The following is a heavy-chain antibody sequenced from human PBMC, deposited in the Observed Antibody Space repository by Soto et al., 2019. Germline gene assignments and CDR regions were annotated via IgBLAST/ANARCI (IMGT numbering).Heavy chain of an antibody. CDR2: ISGSGGST. CDR1: GFTFSSYA. CDR3: AKCPLSRTTYYYYGMDV. J-gene: IGHJ6*02. V-gene: IGHV3-23*01. Sequence: PGGSLRLSCAASGFTFSSYATSWVRQAPGKGLEWVSAISGSGGSTYYADSVKGRFTIPRDNSKNTLYLQMNSLRAEDTAVYYCAKCPLSRTTYYYYGMDVWGQGTTVTVSS.